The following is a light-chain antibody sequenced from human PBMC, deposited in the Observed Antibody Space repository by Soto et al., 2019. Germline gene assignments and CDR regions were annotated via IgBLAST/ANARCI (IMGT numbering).Light chain of an antibody. V-gene: IGKV3-20*01. CDR3: QQYGSSIT. CDR2: GTS. J-gene: IGKJ5*01. CDR1: RSVSSDY. Sequence: ESVLTQSPGTLSLSPGERAALSCRASRSVSSDYLAWYQQKPGQAPRLLIYGTSNRATGIPDRFSGSGSGTDFTLTISRLEPEDFAVYYCQQYGSSITFGQGTRLEIK.